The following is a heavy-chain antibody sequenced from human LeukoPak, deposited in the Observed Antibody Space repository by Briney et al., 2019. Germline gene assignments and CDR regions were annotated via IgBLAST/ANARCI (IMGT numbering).Heavy chain of an antibody. CDR1: GVAIRNSW. J-gene: IGHJ4*02. V-gene: IGHV3-7*01. D-gene: IGHD1-26*01. CDR2: IHPDGSVQ. Sequence: GGSLRLSCVASGVAIRNSWMSRVRQAPGKGLEWVAHIHPDGSVQNYVDSVKGRFTISRDNPKNTLYLQMNSLRAEDTAVYYCARAIPYSGIYIWYFDSWGQGTLVTVSS. CDR3: ARAIPYSGIYIWYFDS.